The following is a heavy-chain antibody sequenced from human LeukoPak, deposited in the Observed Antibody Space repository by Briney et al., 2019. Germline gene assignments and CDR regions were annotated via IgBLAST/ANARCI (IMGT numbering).Heavy chain of an antibody. CDR2: IHYSGST. D-gene: IGHD3-16*01. J-gene: IGHJ4*02. CDR1: GVSISTYY. Sequence: SETLSLTCTVSGVSISTYYWSWIRQPPGKGLEWIGYIHYSGSTNYNPSLRSRVTISVDTSKNQFSLKLSSATAADTAVYFCARRAINSVMFDYWGQGTLVTVSS. V-gene: IGHV4-59*08. CDR3: ARRAINSVMFDY.